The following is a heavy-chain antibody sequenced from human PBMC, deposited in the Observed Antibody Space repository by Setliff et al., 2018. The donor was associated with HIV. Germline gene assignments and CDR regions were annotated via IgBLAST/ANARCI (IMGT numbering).Heavy chain of an antibody. J-gene: IGHJ3*02. D-gene: IGHD3-22*01. CDR2: IWDDGSDK. CDR3: ARAHYYDRGAVDI. V-gene: IGHV3-33*01. Sequence: GGSLRLSCAASGFSFRSYGMHWVRQAPGKGLDGVAIIWDDGSDKYYADSVKGRFTISRDNSKNTQYLQMNSRRAEDTAVYYCARAHYYDRGAVDIWGQGTMVTVSS. CDR1: GFSFRSYG.